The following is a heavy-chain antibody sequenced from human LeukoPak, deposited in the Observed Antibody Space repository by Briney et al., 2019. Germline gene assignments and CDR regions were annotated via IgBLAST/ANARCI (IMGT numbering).Heavy chain of an antibody. V-gene: IGHV3-9*01. CDR1: GFTFDDYA. CDR3: AKDSSNYVWGSYRYYGLDY. J-gene: IGHJ4*02. D-gene: IGHD3-16*02. CDR2: ISWNSGSI. Sequence: GGSLRLSCAASGFTFDDYAMHWVRHAPGKGLEWVSGISWNSGSIGYADSVKGRFTISRDNAKNSLYLQMNSLRAEDTALYYCAKDSSNYVWGSYRYYGLDYWGQGTLVTVSS.